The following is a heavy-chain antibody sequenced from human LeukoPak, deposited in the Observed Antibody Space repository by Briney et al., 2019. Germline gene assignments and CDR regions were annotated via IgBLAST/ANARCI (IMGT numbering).Heavy chain of an antibody. Sequence: GGSLRLSCTVSGLTFSTYAMHWDRQAPGKGLEYVSAIGTNGISTYYADAVRDRFIISRDNSKNTLYLQMTSLRAEDTAVYYCVKGSQVVYSPAFDYWGQGTLVTVSS. CDR1: GLTFSTYA. CDR2: IGTNGIST. V-gene: IGHV3-64D*06. J-gene: IGHJ4*02. CDR3: VKGSQVVYSPAFDY. D-gene: IGHD2-2*01.